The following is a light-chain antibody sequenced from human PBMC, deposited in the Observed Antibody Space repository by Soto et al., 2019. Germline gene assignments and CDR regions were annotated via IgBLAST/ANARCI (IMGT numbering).Light chain of an antibody. Sequence: EIVLTQSPAPLSLSPGERATLSCMASQSVSSYLACYQQKSCQAPSLLIYDASNRSTGIPARFSGSGSGTDFTLTISSLEPEDFEVYYCQQRSNWPSETFVQGTKLEIK. V-gene: IGKV3-11*01. J-gene: IGKJ2*01. CDR3: QQRSNWPSET. CDR1: QSVSSY. CDR2: DAS.